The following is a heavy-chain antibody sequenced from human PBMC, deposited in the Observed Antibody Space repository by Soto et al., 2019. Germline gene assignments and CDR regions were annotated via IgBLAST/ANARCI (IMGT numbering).Heavy chain of an antibody. J-gene: IGHJ3*02. CDR3: ARERIAAAGARGAFDI. D-gene: IGHD6-13*01. CDR1: GGSISSYY. Sequence: SETLSLTCTVSGGSISSYYWSWIRQPPGKGLEWIGYIYYSGSTNYNPSLKSRVTISVDTSKNQFSLKLSSVTAADTAVYYCARERIAAAGARGAFDIWGQRTMVTVSS. V-gene: IGHV4-59*01. CDR2: IYYSGST.